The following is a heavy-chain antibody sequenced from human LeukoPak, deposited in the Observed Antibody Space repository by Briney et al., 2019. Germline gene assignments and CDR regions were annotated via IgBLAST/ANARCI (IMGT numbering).Heavy chain of an antibody. V-gene: IGHV4-59*08. CDR1: GGSISSYY. J-gene: IGHJ4*02. Sequence: SSETQSLTCTVSGGSISSYYWSSIRQPPGKGLEWSGYIYYSGSTNYNPSLKSRVTISVDTSKNQFSLKLSSVTAADTAVYYCARHGNNCLDYWGQGTLVTVSS. CDR2: IYYSGST. D-gene: IGHD1/OR15-1a*01. CDR3: ARHGNNCLDY.